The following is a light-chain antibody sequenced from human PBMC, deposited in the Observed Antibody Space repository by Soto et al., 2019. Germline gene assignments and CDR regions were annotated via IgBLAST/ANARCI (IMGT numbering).Light chain of an antibody. Sequence: QSVLTQPRSVSGSHGQSVTISCTGTSSDIGGYNYVSWYQHHPGKAPKLIIYDVTTRPSGVPDRFSGSKSGNTASLAISGLQAEDEADYYCCSYAGSYSLVFGGGTKLTVL. CDR2: DVT. J-gene: IGLJ2*01. CDR3: CSYAGSYSLV. CDR1: SSDIGGYNY. V-gene: IGLV2-11*01.